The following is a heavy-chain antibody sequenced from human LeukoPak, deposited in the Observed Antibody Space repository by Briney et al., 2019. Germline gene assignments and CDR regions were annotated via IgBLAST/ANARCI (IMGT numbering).Heavy chain of an antibody. J-gene: IGHJ4*02. D-gene: IGHD3-22*01. CDR3: ARVKGDSSGYVPFDY. Sequence: PSETLSLTCTVSGGSISSYYWSWIRQPPGKGLEWIGHIYYSGSTNYNPSLKSRVTISVDTSKNQFSLKLNSVTAADTAVYYCARVKGDSSGYVPFDYWGQGTLDAVSS. V-gene: IGHV4-59*08. CDR1: GGSISSYY. CDR2: IYYSGST.